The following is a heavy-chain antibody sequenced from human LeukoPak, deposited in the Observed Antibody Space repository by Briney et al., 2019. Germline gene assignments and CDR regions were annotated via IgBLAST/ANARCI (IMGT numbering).Heavy chain of an antibody. Sequence: GGSLRLSCAASGFTFSSYAMSWVRQAPGKGLEWVSAISGSGGSTYYADSVKGRFTISRDNSKNTLYLQMNSLRAEDTAVFYCAKDRGYSSAWYNGDYWGQGTLVTVSS. CDR1: GFTFSSYA. CDR2: ISGSGGST. D-gene: IGHD6-19*01. V-gene: IGHV3-23*01. CDR3: AKDRGYSSAWYNGDY. J-gene: IGHJ4*02.